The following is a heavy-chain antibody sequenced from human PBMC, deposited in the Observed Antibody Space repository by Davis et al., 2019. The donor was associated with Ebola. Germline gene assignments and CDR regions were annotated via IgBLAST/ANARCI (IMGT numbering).Heavy chain of an antibody. CDR1: GFTFSSYW. D-gene: IGHD2-8*01. J-gene: IGHJ6*02. V-gene: IGHV3-7*01. CDR3: ARRRDCSNGVCYGMDV. Sequence: PGGSLRLSCAASGFTFSSYWMSWVRQAPGKGLEWVANIKQDGSEKYYVDSVKGRFTISRDNAKNSLYLQMDSLRVEDTAIYYCARRRDCSNGVCYGMDVWGQGTAVTVSS. CDR2: IKQDGSEK.